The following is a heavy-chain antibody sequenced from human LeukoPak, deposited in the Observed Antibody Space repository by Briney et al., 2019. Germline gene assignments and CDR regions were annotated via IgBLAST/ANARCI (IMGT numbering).Heavy chain of an antibody. Sequence: GGSLILSCAASGFTFSKYWVLWVRQAPGKGLQSVARINTDRTVTTYADSVKGRFTVSRDNDDNTMFLQMNSVRDEDTAVYYCATKQWLAPPPDSWGQGTPVTVSS. D-gene: IGHD6-19*01. CDR2: INTDRTVT. V-gene: IGHV3-74*01. CDR1: GFTFSKYW. CDR3: ATKQWLAPPPDS. J-gene: IGHJ4*02.